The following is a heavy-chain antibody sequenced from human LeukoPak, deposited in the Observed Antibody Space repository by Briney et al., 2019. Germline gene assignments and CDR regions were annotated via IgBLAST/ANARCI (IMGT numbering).Heavy chain of an antibody. V-gene: IGHV3-23*01. CDR2: ISGSGGST. J-gene: IGHJ4*02. CDR3: AILRMRLDY. Sequence: PGGSLRLSFAASGFTFSSYAMSWVRLAPGKGLEWVSAISGSGGSTYYADSVKGRFTISRDNSKNTLYLQMNSLRAEDTAVYYCAILRMRLDYWGQGTLVTVSS. CDR1: GFTFSSYA.